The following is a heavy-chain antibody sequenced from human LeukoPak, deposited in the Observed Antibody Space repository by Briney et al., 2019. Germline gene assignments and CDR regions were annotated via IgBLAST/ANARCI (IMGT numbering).Heavy chain of an antibody. V-gene: IGHV3-9*01. Sequence: PGGTLSLSCTASGVIFNDYAMNWVRQAPGKGLELISGISWNSYSTGYADSVKGRFTISRDNAKNSLYLQMNNLRADDTALYYCTKRRSSKVGSPFDCWGQGTLVAVSS. CDR2: ISWNSYST. J-gene: IGHJ4*02. D-gene: IGHD2-2*01. CDR3: TKRRSSKVGSPFDC. CDR1: GVIFNDYA.